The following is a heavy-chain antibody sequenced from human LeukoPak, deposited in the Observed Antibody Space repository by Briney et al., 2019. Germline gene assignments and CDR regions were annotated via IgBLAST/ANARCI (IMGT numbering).Heavy chain of an antibody. J-gene: IGHJ6*03. Sequence: GGSLRLSCAASGFTFSSYWMSWVRQAPGKGLEWVANIKQDGSEKYYVDSVKGRFTISRDNAKNSLYLQMNSLRAEDTAVYYCARGRDSSSSYYYYYYMDVWGKGTTVTVSS. V-gene: IGHV3-7*01. CDR1: GFTFSSYW. CDR2: IKQDGSEK. CDR3: ARGRDSSSSYYYYYYMDV. D-gene: IGHD6-6*01.